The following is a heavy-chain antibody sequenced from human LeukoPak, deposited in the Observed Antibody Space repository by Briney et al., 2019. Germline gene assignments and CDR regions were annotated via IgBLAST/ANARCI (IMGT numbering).Heavy chain of an antibody. J-gene: IGHJ3*02. CDR3: ARRAIFGVVISDSSARWGAFDI. D-gene: IGHD3-3*01. V-gene: IGHV1-8*01. Sequence: ASVKVSCKASGYTFTSYDINWVRQATGQGLEWMGWMNPNSGNTGYAQKFQGRVTMTRNTSRSTAYMELSSLRSEDTAVYYCARRAIFGVVISDSSARWGAFDIWGQGTMVTVSS. CDR2: MNPNSGNT. CDR1: GYTFTSYD.